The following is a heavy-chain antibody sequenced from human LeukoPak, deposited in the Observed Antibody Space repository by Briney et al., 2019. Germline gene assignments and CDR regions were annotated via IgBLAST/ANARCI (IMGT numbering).Heavy chain of an antibody. D-gene: IGHD4-17*01. CDR3: ARDMPKDYGDYGGY. V-gene: IGHV3-48*01. CDR1: GFTFSSYS. Sequence: GGSLRLSCAASGFTFSSYSMNWVRQAPGKGLEWVSYISSSSSTIYYADSVKGRFTISRDNAKNSLYLQMNSLRAEDTAVYYCARDMPKDYGDYGGYWGQGTLVTVSS. CDR2: ISSSSSTI. J-gene: IGHJ4*02.